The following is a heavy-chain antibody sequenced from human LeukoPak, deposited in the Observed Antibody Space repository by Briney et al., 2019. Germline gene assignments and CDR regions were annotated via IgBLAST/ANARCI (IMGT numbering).Heavy chain of an antibody. J-gene: IGHJ3*02. V-gene: IGHV4-31*03. CDR2: IYYSGST. CDR3: ARGDQLLFSPLSPWLGFDI. Sequence: SETLSLTCTVSGGSISSSSYYWGWIRQPPGKGLEWIVYIYYSGSTYYNPSLKSRVTISVDTSKNQFSLKLSSVTAADTAVYYCARGDQLLFSPLSPWLGFDIWGQGTMVTVSS. D-gene: IGHD2-2*01. CDR1: GGSISSSSYY.